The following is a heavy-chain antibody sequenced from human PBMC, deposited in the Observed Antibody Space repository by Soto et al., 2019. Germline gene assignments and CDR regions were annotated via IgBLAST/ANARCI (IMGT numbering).Heavy chain of an antibody. CDR1: GFTFSNYA. D-gene: IGHD1-1*01. CDR2: ISSSGDSP. J-gene: IGHJ4*02. Sequence: EVQLLESGGGLVQPGGSLRLSCAASGFTFSNYAMSWVRQAPGKGLEWVSAISSSGDSPYYADSVKGRFTVSRDNSKNTPDLQINSLSVKDTAISDCAINTISPPHSWGQGTLVTVSS. CDR3: AINTISPPHS. V-gene: IGHV3-23*01.